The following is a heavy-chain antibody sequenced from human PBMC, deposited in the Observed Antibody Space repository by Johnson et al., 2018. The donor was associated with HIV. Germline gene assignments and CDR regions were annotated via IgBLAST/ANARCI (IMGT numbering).Heavy chain of an antibody. CDR2: ISYDGSNK. J-gene: IGHJ3*02. CDR1: GFTFSSYA. Sequence: QVQLVESGGGLIQPGGSLRLSCAASGFTFSSYAIHWVRQAPGKGLEWVAVISYDGSNKYYADSVKGRFTISRDNSKNTLYLQMNTLRAEDTAVYYCARWDYYVNGGYFYESYNAFDIWGQGTMVTVSS. D-gene: IGHD3-22*01. V-gene: IGHV3-30*14. CDR3: ARWDYYVNGGYFYESYNAFDI.